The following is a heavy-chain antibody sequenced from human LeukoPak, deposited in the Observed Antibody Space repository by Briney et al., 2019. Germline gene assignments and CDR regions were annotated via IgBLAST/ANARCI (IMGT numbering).Heavy chain of an antibody. D-gene: IGHD5-24*01. CDR1: GFTFSSYA. V-gene: IGHV3-23*01. J-gene: IGHJ3*02. CDR3: ARAEMATFRLDAFDI. CDR2: ISGSGGST. Sequence: PGGSLRLSCAASGFTFSSYAMSWVRQAPGKGLEWVSAISGSGGSTYYADSVKGRFTISRDNSKNTLYLQMNSLRAEDTAVYYCARAEMATFRLDAFDIWGQGTMVTDSS.